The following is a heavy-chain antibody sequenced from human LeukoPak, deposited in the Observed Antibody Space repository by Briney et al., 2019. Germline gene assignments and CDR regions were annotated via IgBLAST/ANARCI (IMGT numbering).Heavy chain of an antibody. CDR1: GYSINSGYY. CDR2: IYHSGST. V-gene: IGHV4-38-2*02. D-gene: IGHD5-18*01. Sequence: SETLSLTCTVSGYSINSGYYWGWIRQPPGKGLEWIGSIYHSGSTYYNPSLKSRVTISVDTSKNQFSLKLSSVTAADTAVYYCARHIQLWLPNWFDPWGQGTLVTVSS. CDR3: ARHIQLWLPNWFDP. J-gene: IGHJ5*02.